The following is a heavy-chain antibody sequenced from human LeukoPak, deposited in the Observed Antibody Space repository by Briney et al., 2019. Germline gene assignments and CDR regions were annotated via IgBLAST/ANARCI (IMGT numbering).Heavy chain of an antibody. CDR3: ARDQPRAGGATYLYYYYYGMDV. J-gene: IGHJ6*02. V-gene: IGHV3-30-3*01. CDR2: ISYDGSNK. Sequence: QPGGSLRLSCAASGFTFSSYAMNWVRQAPGKGLEWVAVISYDGSNKYYADSVKGRFTISRDNSKNTLYLQMNSLRAEDTAVYYCARDQPRAGGATYLYYYYYGMDVWGQGTTVTVSS. D-gene: IGHD1-26*01. CDR1: GFTFSSYA.